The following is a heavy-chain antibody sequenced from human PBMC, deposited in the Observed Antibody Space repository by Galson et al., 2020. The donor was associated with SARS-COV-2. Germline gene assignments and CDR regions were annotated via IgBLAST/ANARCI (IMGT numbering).Heavy chain of an antibody. V-gene: IGHV4-59*13. CDR3: ARGFDY. CDR2: IYYSGRT. CDR1: GGSISSYY. Sequence: SEPLSLTCTVSGGSISSYYCSWIRQPPAKGLEWIGYIYYSGRTNYNPSLESRVTLSVDTSKNQFSLKLSSVTAAGTAVYYLARGFDYWGQGTLVTVSS. J-gene: IGHJ4*02.